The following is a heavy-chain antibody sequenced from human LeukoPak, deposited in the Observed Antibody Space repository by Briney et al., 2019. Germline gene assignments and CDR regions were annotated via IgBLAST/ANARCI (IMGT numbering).Heavy chain of an antibody. V-gene: IGHV3-30*18. CDR2: ISYDGSNK. J-gene: IGHJ4*02. Sequence: GSLRLSCAASGFTFSSYGMHWVRQAPGKGLEWVAVISYDGSNKYYADSVKGRFTISRDNSKNTLYLQMNSLRAEDTAVYYCAKDLRYSSSSTDYWGQGTLVTVSS. D-gene: IGHD6-6*01. CDR3: AKDLRYSSSSTDY. CDR1: GFTFSSYG.